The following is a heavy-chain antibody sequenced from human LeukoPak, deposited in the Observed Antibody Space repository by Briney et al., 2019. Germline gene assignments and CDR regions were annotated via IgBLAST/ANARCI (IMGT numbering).Heavy chain of an antibody. Sequence: SETLSLTCTVSGGSISSYYWSWIRQPAGKGLEWIGSIYYSGSTYYNPSLKSRVTISVDTSKNQFSLKLSSVTAADTAVYYCASTLKYPLDYWGQGTLVTVSS. CDR3: ASTLKYPLDY. V-gene: IGHV4-59*05. J-gene: IGHJ4*02. CDR1: GGSISSYY. D-gene: IGHD2-2*02. CDR2: IYYSGST.